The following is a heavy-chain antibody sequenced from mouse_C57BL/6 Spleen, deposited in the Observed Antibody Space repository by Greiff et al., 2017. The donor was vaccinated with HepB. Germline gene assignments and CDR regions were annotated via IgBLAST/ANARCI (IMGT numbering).Heavy chain of an antibody. V-gene: IGHV5-4*01. CDR1: GFTFSSYA. D-gene: IGHD2-4*01. J-gene: IGHJ1*03. Sequence: EVHLVESGGGLVKPGGSLKLSCAASGFTFSSYAMSWVRQTPEKRLEWVATISDGCSYTYYPDNVKGRVTMSRDNAKNNLYLQMSHLKSEDTAMYYCARKDYDGDWYFDVWGTGTTVTVSS. CDR3: ARKDYDGDWYFDV. CDR2: ISDGCSYT.